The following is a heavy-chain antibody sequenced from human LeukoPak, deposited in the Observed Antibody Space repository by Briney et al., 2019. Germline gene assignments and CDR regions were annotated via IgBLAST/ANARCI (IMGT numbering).Heavy chain of an antibody. CDR3: ARGGGSSSSVFDY. Sequence: ASVKVSCKASGYTFTSYAMNWVRQAPGQRLEWMGWINAGNGNTKYSQKFQGRVTITRDTSASTAYMELSGLRSEDTAVFYCARGGGSSSSVFDYWGQGTLVTVSS. V-gene: IGHV1-3*01. CDR1: GYTFTSYA. D-gene: IGHD6-6*01. CDR2: INAGNGNT. J-gene: IGHJ4*02.